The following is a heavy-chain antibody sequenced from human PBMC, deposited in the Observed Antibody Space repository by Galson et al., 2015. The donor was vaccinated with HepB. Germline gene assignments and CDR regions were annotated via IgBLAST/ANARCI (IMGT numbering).Heavy chain of an antibody. J-gene: IGHJ4*02. V-gene: IGHV1-2*02. D-gene: IGHD1-1*01. CDR2: INPNSGGT. CDR3: ARDRTVRNSHFDY. Sequence: SVKVSCKASGYTFTGYYMHWVRQAPGQGLEWMGWINPNSGGTNYAQKFQGRVTMTRDTSISTAYMELGRLRSDDTAVYYCARDRTVRNSHFDYWGQGTLVTVSS. CDR1: GYTFTGYY.